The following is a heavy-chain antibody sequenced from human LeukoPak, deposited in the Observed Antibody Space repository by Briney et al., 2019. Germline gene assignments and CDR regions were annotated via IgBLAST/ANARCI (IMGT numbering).Heavy chain of an antibody. Sequence: GGSLRLSCAASGFHFSDYWVDWVRQAPGKGMEWVANINQDGRIQYYADSVRGRFIISRNNAKNSLFLQMNSLRAEDTAIYFCSRSLDYLGQGALVTVSS. CDR2: INQDGRIQ. J-gene: IGHJ4*02. CDR3: SRSLDY. V-gene: IGHV3-7*01. CDR1: GFHFSDYW.